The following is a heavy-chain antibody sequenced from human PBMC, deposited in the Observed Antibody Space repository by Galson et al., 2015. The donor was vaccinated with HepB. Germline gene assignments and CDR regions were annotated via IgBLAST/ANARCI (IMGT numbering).Heavy chain of an antibody. CDR1: GYTFTSYA. CDR2: INAGNGNT. D-gene: IGHD2-15*01. J-gene: IGHJ4*02. Sequence: SVKVSCKASGYTFTSYAMHWVRQAPGQRLEWMGWINAGNGNTKYSQKFQGRVTITRDTSASTAYMELSSLRSEDAAVYYCARDLKGYCSGGSCYSGYFDYWGQGTLVTVSS. CDR3: ARDLKGYCSGGSCYSGYFDY. V-gene: IGHV1-3*01.